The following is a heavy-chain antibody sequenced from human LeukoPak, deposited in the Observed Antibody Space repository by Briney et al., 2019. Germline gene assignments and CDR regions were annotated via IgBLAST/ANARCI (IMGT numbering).Heavy chain of an antibody. D-gene: IGHD6-19*01. CDR3: ARPGSSGWYNYYYGMDV. J-gene: IGHJ6*02. V-gene: IGHV5-51*01. CDR2: IYPGDSDT. Sequence: GESLKISCKGSGYSFTSYWIGWVRPMPGKGLEWMGIIYPGDSDTRYSPSFQGQVTISADKSISTAYLQWSSLKASDTAMYYCARPGSSGWYNYYYGMDVWGQGTTVTVSS. CDR1: GYSFTSYW.